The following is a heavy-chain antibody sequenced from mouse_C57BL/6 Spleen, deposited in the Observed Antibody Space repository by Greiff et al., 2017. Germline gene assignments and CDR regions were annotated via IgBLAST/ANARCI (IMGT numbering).Heavy chain of an antibody. V-gene: IGHV1-59*01. Sequence: QVQLQQPGAELVRPGTSVKLSCKASGYTFTSYWMHWVKQRPGQGLEWIGVIDPSDSYTNYNQKFKGKATLTVDTSSSTAYMQLSSLTSEDSAVYYCARRGNSNPDYWGQGTTLTVSS. D-gene: IGHD2-5*01. J-gene: IGHJ2*01. CDR2: IDPSDSYT. CDR3: ARRGNSNPDY. CDR1: GYTFTSYW.